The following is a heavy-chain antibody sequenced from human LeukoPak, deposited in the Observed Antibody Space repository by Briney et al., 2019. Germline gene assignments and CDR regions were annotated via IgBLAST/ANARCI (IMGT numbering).Heavy chain of an antibody. V-gene: IGHV3-23*01. Sequence: GGSLRLSCAASGFTFSSYAMSWVRQAPGKGLEWVSAISGSGGSTYYADSVKGRFTISRGNSKNTLYLQMNSLRAEDTAVYYCVKGNPYYYDSSAYWNYWGQGTLVTVSS. D-gene: IGHD3-22*01. CDR1: GFTFSSYA. CDR2: ISGSGGST. CDR3: VKGNPYYYDSSAYWNY. J-gene: IGHJ4*02.